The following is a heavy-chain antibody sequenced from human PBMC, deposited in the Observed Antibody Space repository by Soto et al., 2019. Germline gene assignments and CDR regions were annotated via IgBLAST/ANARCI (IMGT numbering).Heavy chain of an antibody. Sequence: ASVKVSCKASGYTFTSYAMHWVRQAPGQRLEWMGWINAGNGNTEYSQKFQGRVTITRDTSASTAYMELSSLRSEDTAVYYCARDRRYYDSTPDAFDIWGQGTMVTVS. CDR2: INAGNGNT. CDR1: GYTFTSYA. V-gene: IGHV1-3*01. D-gene: IGHD3-22*01. CDR3: ARDRRYYDSTPDAFDI. J-gene: IGHJ3*02.